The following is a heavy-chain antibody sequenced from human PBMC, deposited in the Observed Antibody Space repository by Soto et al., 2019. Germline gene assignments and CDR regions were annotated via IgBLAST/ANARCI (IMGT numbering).Heavy chain of an antibody. CDR3: ARDQDQQDHWFDP. CDR1: GGTFSSYT. J-gene: IGHJ5*02. CDR2: IIPILGIA. D-gene: IGHD2-2*01. V-gene: IGHV1-69*04. Sequence: GASVKVSCKASGGTFSSYTISWVRQAPGQGLEWMGRIIPILGIANYAQKFQGRVTITADKSTSTAYMELSSLRSEDTAVYYCARDQDQQDHWFDPWGQGTLVTVSS.